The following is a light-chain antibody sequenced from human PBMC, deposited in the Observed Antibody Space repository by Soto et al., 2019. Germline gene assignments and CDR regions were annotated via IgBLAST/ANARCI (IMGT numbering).Light chain of an antibody. Sequence: EIVMTQSPATLSVSPGERVTLSCRASQSVSSNLAWYQQKPGQAPRLLIYGASTRATGGPARFSGSGSGTEFTLTISSLQSEDFVVYYCQQYNNWPQTFGQGTKLEIK. CDR2: GAS. J-gene: IGKJ2*01. CDR1: QSVSSN. CDR3: QQYNNWPQT. V-gene: IGKV3-15*01.